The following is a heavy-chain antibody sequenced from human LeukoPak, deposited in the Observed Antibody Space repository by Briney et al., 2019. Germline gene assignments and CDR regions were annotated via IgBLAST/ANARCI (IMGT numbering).Heavy chain of an antibody. J-gene: IGHJ3*01. CDR2: ISFSGDNT. Sequence: GGSLRLSCVASGFTFRDSAMSWVRQAPGKGLGWVSLISFSGDNTYYTDSVKGRFTISRDNSKDTLYLQMNSLRAEDTAIYYCARDIELSTWGLGTMVTVSS. CDR1: GFTFRDSA. V-gene: IGHV3-23*01. D-gene: IGHD3-16*02. CDR3: ARDIELST.